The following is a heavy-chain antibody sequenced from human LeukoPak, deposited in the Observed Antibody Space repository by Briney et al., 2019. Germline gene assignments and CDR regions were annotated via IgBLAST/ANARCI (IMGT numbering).Heavy chain of an antibody. Sequence: ASVNVSCKASGYNFTSHGISWVRQAPGQGLEWMGWISVYNGNTNYAQKLQGRVTMTTDTSTSTAYMELRSLRSDDTAVYYCRIAAAAHAFDIWGQGTMVTVSS. CDR3: RIAAAAHAFDI. CDR1: GYNFTSHG. V-gene: IGHV1-18*01. J-gene: IGHJ3*02. CDR2: ISVYNGNT. D-gene: IGHD6-13*01.